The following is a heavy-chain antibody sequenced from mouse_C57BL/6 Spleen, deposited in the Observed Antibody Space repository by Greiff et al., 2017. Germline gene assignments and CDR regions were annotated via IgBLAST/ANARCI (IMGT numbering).Heavy chain of an antibody. CDR2: IYPRDGST. CDR1: GYTFTSYD. D-gene: IGHD1-1*02. Sequence: VHLVESGPELVKPGASVKLSCKASGYTFTSYDINWGKQRPGQGLEWIGWIYPRDGSTKYNEKFKGKATLTVDTSSSTAYMELHSLTSEDSAVYFCASRGSYYFDYWGQGTTLTVSS. CDR3: ASRGSYYFDY. J-gene: IGHJ2*01. V-gene: IGHV1-85*01.